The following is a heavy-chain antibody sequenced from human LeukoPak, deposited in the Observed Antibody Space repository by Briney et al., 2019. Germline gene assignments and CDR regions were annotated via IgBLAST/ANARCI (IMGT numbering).Heavy chain of an antibody. CDR1: GGSISNYY. V-gene: IGHV4-59*08. J-gene: IGHJ4*02. D-gene: IGHD6-19*01. Sequence: PSETLSLTCTVFGGSISNYYWSWIRQPPGKGLEWIGFIYDSGSTNYNPSLKSRVTISVDTSKNQFSLKLTSVTAADTAVYYCARLPLSSGWYNYFDYWGQGTLVTVSS. CDR3: ARLPLSSGWYNYFDY. CDR2: IYDSGST.